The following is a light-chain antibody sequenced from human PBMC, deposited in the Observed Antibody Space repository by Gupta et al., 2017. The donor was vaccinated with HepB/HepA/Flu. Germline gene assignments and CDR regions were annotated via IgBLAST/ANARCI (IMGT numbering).Light chain of an antibody. CDR3: QQWANSGWT. CDR1: QPVGNIY. J-gene: IGKJ1*01. Sequence: EIVLTQSPGTLSLSPGERATLSCRASQPVGNIYVAWYQQKPGQAPRLLSYGASSRAAGIPDRVSGSGSGTDFSLTINRLEPEDFAVYYCQQWANSGWTFGQGTKVEIK. V-gene: IGKV3-20*01. CDR2: GAS.